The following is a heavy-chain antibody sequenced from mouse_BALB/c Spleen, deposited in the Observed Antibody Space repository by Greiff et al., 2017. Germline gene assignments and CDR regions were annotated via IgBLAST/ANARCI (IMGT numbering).Heavy chain of an antibody. D-gene: IGHD1-1*01. CDR2: ISSGGST. V-gene: IGHV5-6-5*01. J-gene: IGHJ1*01. Sequence: DVQLVESGGGLVKPGGSLKLSCAASGFTFSSYAMSWVRQTPEKRLEWVASISSGGSTYYPDSVKGRFTISRDNARNILYLQMSSLRSEDTAMYYCARGGGSSYWYFDVWGAGTTVTVSS. CDR3: ARGGGSSYWYFDV. CDR1: GFTFSSYA.